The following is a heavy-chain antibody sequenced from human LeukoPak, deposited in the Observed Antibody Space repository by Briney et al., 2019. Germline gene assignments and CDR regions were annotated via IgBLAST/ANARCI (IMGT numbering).Heavy chain of an antibody. V-gene: IGHV4-4*07. Sequence: PSETLSLTCTVSGGSISSYYWSWIRQPAGKGLEWIGRIYTSGSTNYNPSLKSRVTMSVDTSKNQFSLKLRSVTAADTAVYYCARSYYYDSSGYFYYGMDVWGQGTTVTVSS. CDR1: GGSISSYY. CDR2: IYTSGST. J-gene: IGHJ6*02. D-gene: IGHD3-22*01. CDR3: ARSYYYDSSGYFYYGMDV.